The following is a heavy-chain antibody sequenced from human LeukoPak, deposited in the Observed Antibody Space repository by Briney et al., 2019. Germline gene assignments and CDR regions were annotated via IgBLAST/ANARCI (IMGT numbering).Heavy chain of an antibody. J-gene: IGHJ4*02. D-gene: IGHD3-22*01. Sequence: SETLSLTCTVSGGSISSGDYYWSWIRQPPGKGLEWIGYIYYSGSTYYNPSLKSRVTISVDTSKNQFSLKLSSVTAADTAVYYCARVPYYYDSSGYNYHTHFDYWGQGTLVTVSS. V-gene: IGHV4-30-4*08. CDR1: GGSISSGDYY. CDR3: ARVPYYYDSSGYNYHTHFDY. CDR2: IYYSGST.